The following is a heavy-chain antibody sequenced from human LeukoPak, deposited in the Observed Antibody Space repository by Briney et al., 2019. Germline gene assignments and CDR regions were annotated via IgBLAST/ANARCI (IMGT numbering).Heavy chain of an antibody. CDR2: IRSKAYGGTT. V-gene: IGHV3-49*03. J-gene: IGHJ4*02. CDR1: GFTFGDYA. D-gene: IGHD1-26*01. CDR3: TREYKVGATRLRTTNYFDY. Sequence: GGSLRLSCTASGFTFGDYAMSWFRQAPGKGLEWVGFIRSKAYGGTTEYAASVKGRFTISRDDSKSIAYLQMNSLKTEDTAVYYCTREYKVGATRLRTTNYFDYWGQGTLVTVSS.